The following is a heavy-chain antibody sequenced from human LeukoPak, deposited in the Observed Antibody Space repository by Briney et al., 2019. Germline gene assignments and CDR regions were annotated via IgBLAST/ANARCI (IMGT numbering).Heavy chain of an antibody. D-gene: IGHD3-10*01. J-gene: IGHJ3*02. CDR2: IKQDGSEK. CDR3: ARARVRYAFDI. V-gene: IGHV3-7*01. Sequence: GGSLRLSCAASGFTFSSDWMSWVRQAPGKGLEWVANIKQDGSEKYYVDSVKGRFTISRDNAKNSLYLQMNSLRAEDTAVYYCARARVRYAFDIWGQGTMVTVSS. CDR1: GFTFSSDW.